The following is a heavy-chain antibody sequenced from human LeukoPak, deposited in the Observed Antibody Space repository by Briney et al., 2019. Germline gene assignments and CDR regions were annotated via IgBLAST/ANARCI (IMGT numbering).Heavy chain of an antibody. CDR3: AKDAFKFYYDSSGYDY. V-gene: IGHV3-23*01. CDR2: ISGSGGST. J-gene: IGHJ4*02. CDR1: GFTFSSYA. D-gene: IGHD3-22*01. Sequence: GGSLRLSCAASGFTFSSYAMSWVRQAPGKGLEWVSAISGSGGSTYYADSVKGRFTISRDNSKNTLYLQMNSLRAEDTAVYYCAKDAFKFYYDSSGYDYWGQGTLVTVSS.